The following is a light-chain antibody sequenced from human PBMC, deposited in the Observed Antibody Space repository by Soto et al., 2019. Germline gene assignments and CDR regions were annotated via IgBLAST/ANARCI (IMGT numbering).Light chain of an antibody. CDR1: SSDIGSFNL. CDR2: ESY. J-gene: IGLJ2*01. CDR3: CCFAGSKTYI. V-gene: IGLV2-23*01. Sequence: QSALTQPASLSGSPGQSITISCTGTSSDIGSFNLVSWYQQFPGEVPKLILYESYKRPSGISTRFSGSRSDNTASLTISGIQAEDGADYYRCCFAGSKTYIFGGGTKLTVL.